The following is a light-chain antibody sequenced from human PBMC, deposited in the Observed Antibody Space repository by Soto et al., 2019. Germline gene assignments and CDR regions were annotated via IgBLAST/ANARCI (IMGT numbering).Light chain of an antibody. CDR3: QQYHNWPWT. Sequence: EIVMTQSPATLSVSPGERATFSSRASQSVNTNVAWYQQQPGQAPRLRSDGASTRATGIPARFSGRGSGTDFTLTSSSLQSEDFAVYYCQQYHNWPWTVGQGTKVDIK. CDR2: GAS. J-gene: IGKJ1*01. CDR1: QSVNTN. V-gene: IGKV3D-15*01.